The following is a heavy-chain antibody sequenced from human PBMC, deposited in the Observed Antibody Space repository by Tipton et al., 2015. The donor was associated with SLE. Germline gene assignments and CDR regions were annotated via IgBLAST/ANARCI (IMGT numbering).Heavy chain of an antibody. CDR1: GFSFSPYT. J-gene: IGHJ4*02. CDR2: KSYDGSNS. V-gene: IGHV3-30-3*01. CDR3: ARDPTL. Sequence: SLRLSCAASGFSFSPYTMHWVRQAPGKGLEWLALKSYDGSNSYYADSVKARFTISRDNSKNTLYLLMNSLGAEDTAVYYCARDPTLWGQGTLVTVSS.